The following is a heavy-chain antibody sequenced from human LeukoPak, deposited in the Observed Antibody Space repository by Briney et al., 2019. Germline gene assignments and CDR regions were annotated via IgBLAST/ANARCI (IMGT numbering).Heavy chain of an antibody. J-gene: IGHJ6*02. Sequence: GESLKISCKGSGYSFTSYWIGWVRQMPGKGLEWMGIICPGDSDTRYSPSFQGQVTISADKSISTAYLQWSSLKASDTAMYYCARQIYGQSDFHYYYYYGMDVWGQGTTVTVSS. V-gene: IGHV5-51*01. D-gene: IGHD4-17*01. CDR1: GYSFTSYW. CDR3: ARQIYGQSDFHYYYYYGMDV. CDR2: ICPGDSDT.